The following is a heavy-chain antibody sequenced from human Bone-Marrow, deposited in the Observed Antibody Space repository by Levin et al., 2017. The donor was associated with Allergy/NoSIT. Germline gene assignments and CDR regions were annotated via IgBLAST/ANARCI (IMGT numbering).Heavy chain of an antibody. CDR2: ISASGGST. D-gene: IGHD3-16*02. CDR3: AKDLIVQGFMSYYFDY. Sequence: GESLKISCAASGFTFSSYAMSWVRQAPGKGLEWVSGISASGGSTYYAGSVKGRFTISRDNSKNTLYLQMNSLRAEDTAVYYCAKDLIVQGFMSYYFDYWGQGTLVTVSS. J-gene: IGHJ4*02. V-gene: IGHV3-23*01. CDR1: GFTFSSYA.